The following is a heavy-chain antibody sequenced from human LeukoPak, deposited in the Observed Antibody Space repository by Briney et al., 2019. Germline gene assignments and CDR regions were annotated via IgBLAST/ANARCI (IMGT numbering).Heavy chain of an antibody. D-gene: IGHD1-26*01. CDR2: ISPGGSDT. CDR1: GYSFTRYW. J-gene: IGHJ3*02. CDR3: ARLGGSDPGDAFDI. V-gene: IGHV5-51*01. Sequence: GAYLKISCKGSGYSFTRYWIGWVRKMPGKGLEWMGTISPGGSDTRYSPSFQGQVTISADKSISTAYLQWISLKASDTAMYYCARLGGSDPGDAFDIWGQGTMVTVSA.